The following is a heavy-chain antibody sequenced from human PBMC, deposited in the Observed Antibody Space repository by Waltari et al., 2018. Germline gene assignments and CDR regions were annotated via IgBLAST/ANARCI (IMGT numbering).Heavy chain of an antibody. D-gene: IGHD3-10*01. Sequence: QVQLQESGPGLVTASQTLSLTCTVSGASISSGDYCWNWIRQHPGKGLEWIGYISYSGSTYYNPSLNSRVTISVETSQNQFSLKLSSVTAADTAVYYCARATFGDLFLFDFWGPGTLVSVSS. V-gene: IGHV4-31*03. CDR1: GASISSGDYC. J-gene: IGHJ4*02. CDR2: ISYSGST. CDR3: ARATFGDLFLFDF.